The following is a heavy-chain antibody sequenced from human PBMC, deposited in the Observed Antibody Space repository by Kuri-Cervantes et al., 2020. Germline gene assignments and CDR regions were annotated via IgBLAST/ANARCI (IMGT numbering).Heavy chain of an antibody. CDR3: AKEFSYGYFSAFDI. J-gene: IGHJ3*02. Sequence: GESLKISCAASGFTFSSYSMNWVRQAPGKGLEWVSSISSSSSYIYYADSVKGRFTISRDNSKNTLSLQMNSLRAEDTAVYSCAKEFSYGYFSAFDIWGQGTMVTVSS. D-gene: IGHD5-18*01. V-gene: IGHV3-21*04. CDR2: ISSSSSYI. CDR1: GFTFSSYS.